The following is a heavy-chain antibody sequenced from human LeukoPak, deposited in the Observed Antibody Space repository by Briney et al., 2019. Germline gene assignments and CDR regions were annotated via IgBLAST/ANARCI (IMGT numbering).Heavy chain of an antibody. V-gene: IGHV4-4*07. J-gene: IGHJ4*02. Sequence: SETLSLTCTVSGGSITGHYWSWIRQPAGKGLEWLGRIYTGGSTNYNPSLKSRVTVSLDTSKNQFSLKLSSVTAADTAMYYCARDYDSSGYSYFFNYWGQGTLVTVSS. CDR3: ARDYDSSGYSYFFNY. CDR2: IYTGGST. CDR1: GGSITGHY. D-gene: IGHD3-22*01.